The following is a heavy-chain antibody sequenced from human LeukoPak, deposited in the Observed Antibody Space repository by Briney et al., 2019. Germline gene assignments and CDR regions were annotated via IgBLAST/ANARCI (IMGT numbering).Heavy chain of an antibody. CDR3: AREWDYYDSSGYYYVVPFDY. D-gene: IGHD3-22*01. CDR1: GYTFTSYA. Sequence: ASVKVSCKASGYTFTSYAMHWVRQAPGQRLERMGWINAGNGNTKYSQKFQGRVTITRDTSASTAYMELSSLRSEDTAVYYCAREWDYYDSSGYYYVVPFDYWGQGTLVTVSS. V-gene: IGHV1-3*01. J-gene: IGHJ4*02. CDR2: INAGNGNT.